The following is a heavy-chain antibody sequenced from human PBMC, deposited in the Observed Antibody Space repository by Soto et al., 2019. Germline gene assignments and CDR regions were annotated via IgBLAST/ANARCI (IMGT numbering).Heavy chain of an antibody. CDR2: IYWYDDK. D-gene: IGHD3-22*01. CDR3: AHSSYYYDMSGYYRGYFAL. CDR1: GFSLSTSGVG. J-gene: IGHJ2*01. Sequence: QITLKASGPTLVKPTKTLTLTCTFSGFSLSTSGVGVGWIRQPQGKALEWLALIYWYDDKRYSPSLKSRLTSTTDTTKSQEVLTMCNMDTVDTATYYCAHSSYYYDMSGYYRGYFALWGRDTLVTVSS. V-gene: IGHV2-5*01.